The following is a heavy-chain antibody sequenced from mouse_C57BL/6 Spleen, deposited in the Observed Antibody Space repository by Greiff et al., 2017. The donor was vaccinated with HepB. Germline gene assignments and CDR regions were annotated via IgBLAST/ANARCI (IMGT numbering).Heavy chain of an antibody. CDR1: GFTFSNYW. V-gene: IGHV6-3*01. CDR2: IRLKSDNYAT. D-gene: IGHD1-1*01. J-gene: IGHJ3*01. Sequence: EVKVEESGGGLVQPGGSMKLSCVASGFTFSNYWMNWVRQSPEKGLEWVAQIRLKSDNYATHYAESVKGRFTISRDDSKSSVYLQMNNLRAEDTGIYYCNPHYYGSEEDWFAYWGQGTLVTVSA. CDR3: NPHYYGSEEDWFAY.